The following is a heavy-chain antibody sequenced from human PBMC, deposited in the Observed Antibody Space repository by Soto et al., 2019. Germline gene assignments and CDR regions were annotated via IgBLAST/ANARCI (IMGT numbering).Heavy chain of an antibody. Sequence: ASVKVSCKASGYTFTSYYMHWVRQAPGQGLEWMGIISPSGGSTSYAQKFQGRVTMTRDTSTSTVYMELSSLRSGDTAVYYCARDRSMVLDAFDIWGQGTMVTVS. CDR1: GYTFTSYY. CDR2: ISPSGGST. D-gene: IGHD3-10*01. J-gene: IGHJ3*02. V-gene: IGHV1-46*01. CDR3: ARDRSMVLDAFDI.